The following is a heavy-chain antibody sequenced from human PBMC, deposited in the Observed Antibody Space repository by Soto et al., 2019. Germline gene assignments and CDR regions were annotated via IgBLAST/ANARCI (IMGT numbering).Heavy chain of an antibody. D-gene: IGHD3-16*02. V-gene: IGHV1-18*01. J-gene: IGHJ4*02. CDR3: ARVLGVWGSYRSTPTHFDY. CDR1: GYTFTSYC. CDR2: ISAYNGNT. Sequence: QVQLVQSGAEVKKPGASVKVSCKASGYTFTSYCISWVRQAPGQGLEWMGWISAYNGNTNYAQKLQGSVTMTTDTSTSTAYMELSSLRSDDTALYYFARVLGVWGSYRSTPTHFDYWGQGTLGTVSS.